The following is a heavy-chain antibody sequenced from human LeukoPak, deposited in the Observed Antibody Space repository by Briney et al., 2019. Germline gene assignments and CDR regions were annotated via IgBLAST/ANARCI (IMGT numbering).Heavy chain of an antibody. V-gene: IGHV1-8*01. CDR2: MNPNSGNT. D-gene: IGHD3-22*01. CDR3: ARDRAREYYYDSSGYYDY. Sequence: ASVKVSCKASGYTFTSYDINWVRQATGQGLEWMGWMNPNSGNTGYAQKFQGRVTMTRNTSISTAYMELSSLRSEDTAVYYCARDRAREYYYDSSGYYDYWGQGTLVTVSS. CDR1: GYTFTSYD. J-gene: IGHJ4*02.